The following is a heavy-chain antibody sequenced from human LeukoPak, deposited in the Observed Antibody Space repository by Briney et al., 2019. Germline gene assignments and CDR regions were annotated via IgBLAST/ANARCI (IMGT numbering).Heavy chain of an antibody. Sequence: PGESLRLSCAAPGFTFEHYGMSWVRQAPGKGLEWVSGITWDGAKTGYADSVKGRFTISRDNAKKSLYVQMNSLRAEDTALYYCATSDQIIMMDAFGMWGQGTMVTVSS. D-gene: IGHD3-16*01. J-gene: IGHJ3*02. CDR2: ITWDGAKT. CDR3: ATSDQIIMMDAFGM. CDR1: GFTFEHYG. V-gene: IGHV3-20*04.